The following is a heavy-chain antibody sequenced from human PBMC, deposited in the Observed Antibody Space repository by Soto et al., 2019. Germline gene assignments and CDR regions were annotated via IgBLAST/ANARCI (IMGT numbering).Heavy chain of an antibody. CDR1: GASITSSW. Sequence: QVQLQESGPGLVKTSETLSLTCTVSGASITSSWWTWIRQPPGKTLEWIGYVFYTGSTNYNPSLKRRVVMSVDTSKNQFSLLLTSVTAADTAVYYCVRTPSSHGGTFDIWGQGTMVTLSS. CDR3: VRTPSSHGGTFDI. D-gene: IGHD3-16*01. J-gene: IGHJ3*02. CDR2: VFYTGST. V-gene: IGHV4-59*01.